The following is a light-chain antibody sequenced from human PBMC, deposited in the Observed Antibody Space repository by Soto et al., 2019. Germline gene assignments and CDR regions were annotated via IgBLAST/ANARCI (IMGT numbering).Light chain of an antibody. CDR1: QGFSSW. J-gene: IGKJ1*01. V-gene: IGKV1-12*01. Sequence: IQMTQSPSSVSASVGDRVAITCRASQGFSSWLAWYQQKPGQAPKLLVYSTSTLQSGVPSRFSGGGSGTDFTLTISSLQPEDFATYYCQQANSFPWTFGQGTKVDIK. CDR3: QQANSFPWT. CDR2: STS.